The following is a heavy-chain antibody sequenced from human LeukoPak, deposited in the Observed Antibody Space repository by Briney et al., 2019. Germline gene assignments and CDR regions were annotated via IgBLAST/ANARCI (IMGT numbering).Heavy chain of an antibody. D-gene: IGHD4-23*01. V-gene: IGHV4-4*02. CDR3: AITPKRLAESIRFFDF. J-gene: IGHJ4*02. CDR2: IYHSGTA. CDR1: GASISSSRC. Sequence: PSETLSLTCAVSGASISSSRCRWVLRQPPGKGLEWIGEIYHSGTANYNPSLKSRVTISVDKSKNQFSLQLSFVTAADTAVYYCAITPKRLAESIRFFDFGGQGTLVTVSS.